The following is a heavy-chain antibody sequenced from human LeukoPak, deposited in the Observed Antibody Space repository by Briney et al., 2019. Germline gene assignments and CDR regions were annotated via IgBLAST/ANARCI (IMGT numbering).Heavy chain of an antibody. V-gene: IGHV4-59*01. D-gene: IGHD6-6*01. CDR1: GGSISSYY. CDR2: IYYSGST. J-gene: IGHJ1*01. CDR3: ARGGAARLHFQN. Sequence: PSETLSLTCTVSGGSISSYYWSWIRQPPGKGLEWIGYIYYSGSTNYNPSLQSRVTISVDTSKNQFSLNLNSVTAADTAVYYCARGGAARLHFQNWGQGTLVTVSS.